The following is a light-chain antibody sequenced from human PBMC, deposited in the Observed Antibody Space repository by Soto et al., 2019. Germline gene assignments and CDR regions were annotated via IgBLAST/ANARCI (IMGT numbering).Light chain of an antibody. V-gene: IGLV1-51*01. J-gene: IGLJ2*01. CDR1: SSNIQNNY. CDR3: GAWDSSLSGVV. CDR2: DSY. Sequence: QSVLTQPPSVSAAPGQTVTISCSGSSSNIQNNYVSWYQQLPGTAPKLLIYDSYERPSGIPDRFSGSKSGTSATLGITGLQTGDEADYYCGAWDSSLSGVVFGGGTKLTVL.